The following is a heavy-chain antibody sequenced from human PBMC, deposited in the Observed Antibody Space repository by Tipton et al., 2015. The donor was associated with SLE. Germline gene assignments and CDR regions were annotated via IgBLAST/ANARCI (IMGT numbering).Heavy chain of an antibody. CDR2: IYYSGST. J-gene: IGHJ4*02. Sequence: TLSLTCTVSGGSISSHYWSWIRQPPGKGLEWIGYIYYSGSTNYNPSLKSRVTISVDTSKNQFSLKLSSVTAADTAVYYCAKDREWELPFDYWGQGTLVTVSS. CDR3: AKDREWELPFDY. CDR1: GGSISSHY. V-gene: IGHV4-59*11. D-gene: IGHD1-26*01.